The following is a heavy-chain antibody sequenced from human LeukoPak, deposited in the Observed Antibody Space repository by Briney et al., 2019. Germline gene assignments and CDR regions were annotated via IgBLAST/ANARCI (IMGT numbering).Heavy chain of an antibody. CDR2: INSDGSST. Sequence: GGSLRLSCAASGFTFSSYWMHWVRQAPGKGRVWVSRINSDGSSTSYADSVKGRFTISRDNAKNTLYLQMNSLRAEDTAVYYCASLSEAAAGTWVSYGYYYGMDVWGQGTTVTVSS. CDR3: ASLSEAAAGTWVSYGYYYGMDV. V-gene: IGHV3-74*01. J-gene: IGHJ6*02. D-gene: IGHD6-13*01. CDR1: GFTFSSYW.